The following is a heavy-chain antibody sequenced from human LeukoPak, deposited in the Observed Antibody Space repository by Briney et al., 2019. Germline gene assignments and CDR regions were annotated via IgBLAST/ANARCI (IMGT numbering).Heavy chain of an antibody. CDR3: ATWDAGGGYLGY. J-gene: IGHJ4*02. D-gene: IGHD3-16*02. CDR1: GYTLTELS. V-gene: IGHV1-24*01. CDR2: FDPEDGET. Sequence: ASVKVSCKVSGYTLTELSMHWVRQAPGKGLEWMGGFDPEDGETIYAQKFQGRVTMTEDTPTDTAYMELSSLRSEDTAVYYCATWDAGGGYLGYWGQGTLVTVSS.